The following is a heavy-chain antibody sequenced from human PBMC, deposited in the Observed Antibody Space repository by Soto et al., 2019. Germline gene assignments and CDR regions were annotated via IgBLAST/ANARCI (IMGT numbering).Heavy chain of an antibody. CDR1: GFTFSSYG. CDR3: APWFGAFDY. V-gene: IGHV3-30*03. D-gene: IGHD3-10*01. J-gene: IGHJ4*02. CDR2: ISYDGSKK. Sequence: QVQLVESGGGVVQPGRSLRLSCAASGFTFSSYGMHWVRQAPGKGMEWVAVISYDGSKKYYADSVKGRFTISRDNSKNTLYLQMNSLIAEDTAVYYCAPWFGAFDYWGQGTLVTVSS.